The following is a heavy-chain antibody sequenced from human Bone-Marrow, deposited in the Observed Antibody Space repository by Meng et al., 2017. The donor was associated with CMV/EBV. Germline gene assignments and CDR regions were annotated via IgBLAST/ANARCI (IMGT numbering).Heavy chain of an antibody. J-gene: IGHJ4*02. CDR2: IRYDGSNK. D-gene: IGHD3-22*01. Sequence: GESLKISCAASGFTFSSYGMHWVRQAPGKGLEWVAFIRYDGSNKYYADSVKGRFTISRDNSKNTLYLQMNSLRAEDTAVYYCAKDAHITMIVVGDYWGQGTLVT. CDR1: GFTFSSYG. V-gene: IGHV3-30*02. CDR3: AKDAHITMIVVGDY.